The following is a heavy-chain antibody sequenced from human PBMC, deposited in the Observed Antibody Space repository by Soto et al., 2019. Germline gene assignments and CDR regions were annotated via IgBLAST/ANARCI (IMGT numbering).Heavy chain of an antibody. J-gene: IGHJ4*02. CDR3: ARYSLGIAAAGQDYFDY. CDR1: GYTFTSYY. V-gene: IGHV1-46*01. D-gene: IGHD6-13*01. Sequence: QVQLVQSGAEVKKPGASVKVSCKASGYTFTSYYMHWVRQAPGQGLEWMGIINPSGGSTSYAQKFQGRVTMTRDTSTSTVYIELSSLRSEDTAVYYCARYSLGIAAAGQDYFDYWGQGTLVTVSS. CDR2: INPSGGST.